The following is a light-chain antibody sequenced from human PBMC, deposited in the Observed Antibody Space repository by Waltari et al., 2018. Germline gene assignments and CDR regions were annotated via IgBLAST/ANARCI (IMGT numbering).Light chain of an antibody. CDR1: SSHIGAGYD. Sequence: QSVLTQPPSVSGAPGQRVTISCTGSSSHIGAGYDVHWYQKLPGTAPKLLIYGNSNRPSGVPDRFSGSKSGTSASLAITGLQAEDEADYYCQSYDSSLSGGVFGGGTKLTVL. V-gene: IGLV1-40*01. J-gene: IGLJ2*01. CDR3: QSYDSSLSGGV. CDR2: GNS.